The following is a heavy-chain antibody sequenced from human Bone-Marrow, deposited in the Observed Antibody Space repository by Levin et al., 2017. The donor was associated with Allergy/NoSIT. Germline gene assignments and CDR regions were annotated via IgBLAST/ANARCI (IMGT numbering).Heavy chain of an antibody. CDR2: IKGDGDST. D-gene: IGHD1-26*01. CDR3: AKSGRGNWFDS. J-gene: IGHJ5*01. CDR1: GFTFSNYA. V-gene: IGHV3-23*01. Sequence: GGSLRLSCAASGFTFSNYAMNWVRQAPGKGLEWVSGIKGDGDSTFYADSVKGQFTISRDNSKNTLYLRMNSLRAEDTAVYFCAKSGRGNWFDSWGQGTLVTVSS.